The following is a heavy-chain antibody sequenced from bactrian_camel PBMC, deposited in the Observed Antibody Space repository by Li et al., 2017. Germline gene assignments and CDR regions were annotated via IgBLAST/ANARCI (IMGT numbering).Heavy chain of an antibody. D-gene: IGHD5*01. CDR2: IDSHNGT. J-gene: IGHJ4*01. V-gene: IGHV3S25*01. CDR3: AADPSRELWVGYPPYKY. CDR1: GFTFSTYC. Sequence: SCATSGFTFSTYCMAWFRQAPGKEREGVAAIDSHNGTAYADSATGRFTISRDNTKNTLYLQMNSLKPEDTAVYYCAADPSRELWVGYPPYKYWGQGTQVTVS.